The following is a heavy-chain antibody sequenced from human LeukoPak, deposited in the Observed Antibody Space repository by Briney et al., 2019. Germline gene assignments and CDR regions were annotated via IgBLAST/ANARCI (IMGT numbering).Heavy chain of an antibody. J-gene: IGHJ3*02. CDR2: IYWDDDK. V-gene: IGHV2-5*02. CDR3: VLTYCAGDCLSYNQVHDAFDI. D-gene: IGHD2-21*02. Sequence: SGPTLVKPTQTLTLTCTLSGFSLINKGVGVGWIRQPPGKSLEWLALIYWDDDKRYNPSLRSRLTITKDTSNKLVVLTMSNMDPVDTATYYCVLTYCAGDCLSYNQVHDAFDIWGQGTMVTVSS. CDR1: GFSLINKGVG.